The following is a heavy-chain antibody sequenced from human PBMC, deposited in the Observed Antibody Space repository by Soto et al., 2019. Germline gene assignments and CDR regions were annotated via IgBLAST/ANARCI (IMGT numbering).Heavy chain of an antibody. CDR1: GGSISSYY. J-gene: IGHJ5*02. CDR2: IYYSGST. V-gene: IGHV4-59*01. D-gene: IGHD3-3*01. Sequence: SETLSLTCTVPGGSISSYYWSWIRQPPGKGLEWIGYIYYSGSTNYNPSLKSRVTISVDTSKNQFSLKLSSVTAADTAVYYCEREPPRRFLERNWFDPWGQGTLVTVSS. CDR3: EREPPRRFLERNWFDP.